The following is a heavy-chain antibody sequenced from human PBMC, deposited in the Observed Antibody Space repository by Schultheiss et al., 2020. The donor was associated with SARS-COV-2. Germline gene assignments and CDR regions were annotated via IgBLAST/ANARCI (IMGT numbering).Heavy chain of an antibody. CDR2: ISSSSSYI. D-gene: IGHD1-26*01. J-gene: IGHJ4*02. V-gene: IGHV3-21*06. CDR1: GFTFSSYS. CDR3: ARDLSVSPTGAYFFDY. Sequence: GGSLRLSCAASGFTFSSYSMNWVRQAPGKGLEWVSSISSSSSYIYYADSVKGRFTISRDNAKNSLYLQMNSLRAEDTAVYYCARDLSVSPTGAYFFDYWGQGTLVTVSS.